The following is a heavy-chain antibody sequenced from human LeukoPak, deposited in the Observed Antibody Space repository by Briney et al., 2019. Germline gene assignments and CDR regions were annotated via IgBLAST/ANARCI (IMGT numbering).Heavy chain of an antibody. CDR3: ARHRSGWYSDFDF. CDR2: VCYSGST. D-gene: IGHD6-19*01. J-gene: IGHJ4*02. Sequence: PSETLSLTCTVSVGSISSSSDYRGWIRQPPGKGLEWIGSVCYSGSTHYNSSLQSRVTISVDTSKNQFSLKLTSVTAADTAIYYCARHRSGWYSDFDFWGQGTLVTVSS. V-gene: IGHV4-39*01. CDR1: VGSISSSSDY.